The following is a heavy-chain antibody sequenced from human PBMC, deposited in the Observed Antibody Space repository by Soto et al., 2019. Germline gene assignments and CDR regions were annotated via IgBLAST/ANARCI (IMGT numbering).Heavy chain of an antibody. J-gene: IGHJ5*02. V-gene: IGHV4-30-2*01. CDR1: GCSIRNGGYS. CDR3: ARVPSP. Sequence: QLPLQASGSGLVKPSQALSLTCAVSGCSIRNGGYSWSWFGQLPGKGLGWIGYIYHSGSTYYNPSLTSRVTTSVDRSKNQFSLKLRSVAAAYTAGYYCARVPSPWGQGTLVTVSS. CDR2: IYHSGST.